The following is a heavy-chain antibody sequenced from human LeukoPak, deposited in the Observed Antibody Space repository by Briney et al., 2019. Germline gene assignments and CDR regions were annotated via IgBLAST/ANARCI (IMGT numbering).Heavy chain of an antibody. CDR3: ASRQTLSSSWYAFDI. D-gene: IGHD6-13*01. V-gene: IGHV3-33*01. CDR1: GFTFSSYG. Sequence: GRSLRLSCAASGFTFSSYGMHWVRQAPGKGLEWVAGIWYDGSNKYYADSVKGRFTISRDNSKNTLYLQMSSLRAEDTAVYYCASRQTLSSSWYAFDIWGQGTMVTVSS. CDR2: IWYDGSNK. J-gene: IGHJ3*02.